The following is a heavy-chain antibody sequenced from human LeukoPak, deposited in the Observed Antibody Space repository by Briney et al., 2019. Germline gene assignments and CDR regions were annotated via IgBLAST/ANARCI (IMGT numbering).Heavy chain of an antibody. V-gene: IGHV4-59*08. J-gene: IGHJ3*02. D-gene: IGHD3-3*01. CDR1: GGSISSYY. Sequence: PSETLSLTCTVSGGSISSYYWSWIRQPPGKGLEWIGYIYYSGSTNYNPSLKSRVTISVDTSKNQFSLKLSSVTAADTAVYYCARLSLWSGYYSSLRAFDIWGQGTMVTVSS. CDR3: ARLSLWSGYYSSLRAFDI. CDR2: IYYSGST.